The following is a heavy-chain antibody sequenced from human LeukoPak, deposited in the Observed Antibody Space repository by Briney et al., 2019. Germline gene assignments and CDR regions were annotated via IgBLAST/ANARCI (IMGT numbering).Heavy chain of an antibody. Sequence: PGESLRLSCEASGFTFSSYAMSWVRQAPGKGLEWVSAISGSGVTTHYAGSVKGRFSISRDNSKNTLYLQMNSLRAEDTALYYCAKRVVVGATSPYSDFQDWGQGTLVTVSS. D-gene: IGHD1-26*01. CDR2: ISGSGVTT. V-gene: IGHV3-23*01. J-gene: IGHJ1*01. CDR3: AKRVVVGATSPYSDFQD. CDR1: GFTFSSYA.